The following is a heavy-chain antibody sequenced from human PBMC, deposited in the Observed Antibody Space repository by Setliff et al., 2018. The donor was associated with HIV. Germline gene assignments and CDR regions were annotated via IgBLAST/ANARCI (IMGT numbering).Heavy chain of an antibody. J-gene: IGHJ3*02. D-gene: IGHD2-2*03. CDR2: IKQDGSEK. CDR1: GFTFSSHW. Sequence: PGGSLRLSCAASGFTFSSHWMSWIRQAPGKGLEWVASIKQDGSEKYFVDSVKGRFTISSDNSKNTLYLQMNSLRAEDTAVYYCAKDLDIVVVPAAPDAFDIWGQGTMVTVSS. V-gene: IGHV3-7*03. CDR3: AKDLDIVVVPAAPDAFDI.